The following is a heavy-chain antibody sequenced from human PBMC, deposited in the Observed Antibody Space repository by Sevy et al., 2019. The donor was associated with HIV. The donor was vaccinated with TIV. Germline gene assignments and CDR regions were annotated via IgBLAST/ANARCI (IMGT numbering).Heavy chain of an antibody. CDR1: GYRFSSYW. CDR2: IYPDDSDI. J-gene: IGHJ4*02. Sequence: GESLKISCRASGYRFSSYWIAWVRQVPGKGLEWMGIIYPDDSDIRHSPSLQGQVTISVDKSISTAYLQWSSLEASDTAMYVCARRFYESTGYPQYFFDYWGQGTLVTVSS. D-gene: IGHD3-9*01. CDR3: ARRFYESTGYPQYFFDY. V-gene: IGHV5-51*01.